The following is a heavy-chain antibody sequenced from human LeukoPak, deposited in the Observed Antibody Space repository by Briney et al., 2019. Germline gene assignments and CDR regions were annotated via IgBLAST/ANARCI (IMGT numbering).Heavy chain of an antibody. J-gene: IGHJ4*02. CDR3: AREGDLWSFDY. D-gene: IGHD3-10*01. CDR2: IYYSGST. CDR1: GGSISSYY. Sequence: PSETLSLTCTVSGGSISSYYWSWIWQPPGKGLEWIGYIYYSGSTNYNPSLKSRVTISVDTSKNQFSLKLSSVTAADTAVYYCAREGDLWSFDYWGQGTLVTVSS. V-gene: IGHV4-59*01.